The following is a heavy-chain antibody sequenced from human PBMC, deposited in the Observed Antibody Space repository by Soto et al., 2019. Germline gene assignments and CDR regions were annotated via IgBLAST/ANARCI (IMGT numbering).Heavy chain of an antibody. CDR2: ISAYNGNT. CDR1: GYTFTSYG. J-gene: IGHJ6*02. Sequence: ASVKVSCKASGYTFTSYGISWVRQAPGQGLEWMGWISAYNGNTNYAQKLQGRVTMTTDTSTSTAYMELRSVRSDDTAVYYCARDARGEELRFLEWFNYYYGMDVWGQGTTVTVSS. CDR3: ARDARGEELRFLEWFNYYYGMDV. D-gene: IGHD3-3*01. V-gene: IGHV1-18*01.